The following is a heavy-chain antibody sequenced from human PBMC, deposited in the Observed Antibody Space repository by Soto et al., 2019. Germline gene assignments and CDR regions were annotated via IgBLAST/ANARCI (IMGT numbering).Heavy chain of an antibody. CDR3: ARELCQFVPRVGTFDS. D-gene: IGHD2-21*01. J-gene: IGHJ3*02. V-gene: IGHV4-59*01. Sequence: QVQLKESGPGLVKPSGTLSLTCSVSGGSISSFSWGWIRQFPGKRLEWIAYTAKSGITNYNPSLGSPVTKSIDTSRNQFSLRLSSVTAADTAVYYCARELCQFVPRVGTFDSWGQGTLVTVSS. CDR1: GGSISSFS. CDR2: TAKSGIT.